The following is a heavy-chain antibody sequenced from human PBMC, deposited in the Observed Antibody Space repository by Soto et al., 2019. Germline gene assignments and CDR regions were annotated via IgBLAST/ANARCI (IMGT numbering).Heavy chain of an antibody. V-gene: IGHV4-4*02. CDR2: IYHSGST. J-gene: IGHJ6*02. CDR3: ARLIVRGVIITADYYYGMDV. D-gene: IGHD3-10*01. Sequence: PSETLSLTCAVSGGSISSSNWWSWVRQPPGKGLEWIGEIYHSGSTNYNPSLKSRVTISVDKSKDQFSLKLSSVTAADTAVYYCARLIVRGVIITADYYYGMDVWGQGTTVTVSS. CDR1: GGSISSSNW.